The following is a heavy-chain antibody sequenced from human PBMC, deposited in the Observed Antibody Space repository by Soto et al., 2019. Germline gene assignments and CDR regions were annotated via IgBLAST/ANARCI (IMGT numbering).Heavy chain of an antibody. Sequence: VHLVESGGGVVQPGRSLRLSCAASGFTYSSFAMHWVRQAPGKGLEWVAVVSQDGSDKYYADSVKGRFTISRDNSKNTLYLQMNSLKAEDTAVYYCAKDRGQWLIYFDYWGQGTLVTVSS. CDR2: VSQDGSDK. D-gene: IGHD6-19*01. V-gene: IGHV3-30*18. CDR1: GFTYSSFA. CDR3: AKDRGQWLIYFDY. J-gene: IGHJ4*02.